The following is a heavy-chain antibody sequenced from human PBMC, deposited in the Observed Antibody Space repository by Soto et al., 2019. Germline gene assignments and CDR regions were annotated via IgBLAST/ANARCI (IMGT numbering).Heavy chain of an antibody. CDR3: AKDQSGWQI. D-gene: IGHD6-19*01. CDR2: ISWNSGSI. J-gene: IGHJ3*02. CDR1: GFTFDDYA. V-gene: IGHV3-9*01. Sequence: GGSLRLSCAASGFTFDDYAMHWVRQAPGKGLEWVSGISWNSGSIGYADSVKGRFTISRDNAKNSLYLQMNSLRAEDTALYYCAKDQSGWQIWGQGTMVTVSS.